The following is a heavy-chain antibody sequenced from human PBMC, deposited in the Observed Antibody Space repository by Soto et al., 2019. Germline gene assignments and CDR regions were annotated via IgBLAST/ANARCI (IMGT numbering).Heavy chain of an antibody. Sequence: EVQLVESGGGLVQPGGSLRLSCAASGFTFSSDWMSWVRQAPGKGLEWVANIKQDGSEKYYVDSVKGRFTISRDNTKNSLYLQMNSLRAEYTAVYYCAGECSSTNCYGIYSWGQGTLVTVSS. CDR2: IKQDGSEK. CDR1: GFTFSSDW. CDR3: AGECSSTNCYGIYS. J-gene: IGHJ4*02. V-gene: IGHV3-7*03. D-gene: IGHD2-2*01.